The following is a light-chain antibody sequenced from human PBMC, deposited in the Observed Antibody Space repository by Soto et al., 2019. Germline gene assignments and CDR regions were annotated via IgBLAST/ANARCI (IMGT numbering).Light chain of an antibody. Sequence: IIVTQSPGTVSLSPGERAAISCRAAQGVTTKFAWYQQKFGQSPRLLIYDVSNRAHGGPARFSGSGSETDFTRTISGLRSEDSAVYFCQQYNNWPFSFGQGTRLEIK. CDR1: QGVTTK. J-gene: IGKJ5*01. CDR2: DVS. V-gene: IGKV3-15*01. CDR3: QQYNNWPFS.